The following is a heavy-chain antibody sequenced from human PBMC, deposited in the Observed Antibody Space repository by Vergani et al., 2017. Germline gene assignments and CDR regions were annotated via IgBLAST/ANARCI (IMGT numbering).Heavy chain of an antibody. V-gene: IGHV1-3*01. J-gene: IGHJ4*02. CDR3: ARGSRWYSSGWCPFDY. CDR2: INAGNGNT. Sequence: QVPLVQSGAEVKKPGASVKVSCKASGYTFTSYAMHWVRQAPGQRLEWMGWINAGNGNTKYSQKFQGRVTITRDTSASTAYMELSSLRSEDTAVYYCARGSRWYSSGWCPFDYWGQGTLVTVSS. CDR1: GYTFTSYA. D-gene: IGHD6-19*01.